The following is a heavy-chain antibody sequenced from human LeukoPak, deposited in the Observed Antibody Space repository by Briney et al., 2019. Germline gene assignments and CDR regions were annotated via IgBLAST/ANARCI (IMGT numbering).Heavy chain of an antibody. D-gene: IGHD6-13*01. Sequence: GGSLRLSCAVSGFSVSGYWMTWVRQAPGKGLEWVANIKQDGSEKNYVDSVKGRFTISRDNAENSLFLQMNSLRVEDTAVYYCAREWQGGIAAAGTRVEGDYWGQGTLVAASS. J-gene: IGHJ4*02. CDR1: GFSVSGYW. CDR2: IKQDGSEK. V-gene: IGHV3-7*01. CDR3: AREWQGGIAAAGTRVEGDY.